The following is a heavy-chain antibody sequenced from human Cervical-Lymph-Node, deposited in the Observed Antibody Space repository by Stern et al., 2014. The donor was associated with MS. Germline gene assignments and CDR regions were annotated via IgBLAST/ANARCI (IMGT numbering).Heavy chain of an antibody. CDR3: ATTRWDLFTWNWFDP. Sequence: VQLLESGPGLVKPSQTLSLTCTVSGGSISSSGYYWSWIRQPADKGLEWIGRIHDSGSTYYNPSLKSPVTISMDPAKNQFSLKLPSVTAADTAVYYCATTRWDLFTWNWFDPWGQGTLVTVSS. J-gene: IGHJ5*02. CDR1: GGSISSSGYY. V-gene: IGHV4-61*02. CDR2: IHDSGST. D-gene: IGHD1-26*01.